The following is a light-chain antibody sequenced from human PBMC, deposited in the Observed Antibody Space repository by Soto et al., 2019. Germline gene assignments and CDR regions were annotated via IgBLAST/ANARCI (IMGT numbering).Light chain of an antibody. CDR1: KNDIGVYDF. CDR2: EVV. J-gene: IGLJ1*01. Sequence: QSALTQPPSASGSPGQSVTISCTGTKNDIGVYDFVSWYQHHPVKAPRLIIYEVVQRPSGVPDRFSGSKSGNTASLTVSGLQAADEAHYFCKSYAGSNTYVFGSGTKVTVL. CDR3: KSYAGSNTYV. V-gene: IGLV2-8*01.